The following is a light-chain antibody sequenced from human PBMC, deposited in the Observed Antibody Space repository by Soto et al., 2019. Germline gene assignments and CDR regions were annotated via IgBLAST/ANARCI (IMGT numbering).Light chain of an antibody. CDR1: QAMSTC. CDR3: QQLHSYPIT. J-gene: IGKJ5*01. V-gene: IGKV1-9*01. Sequence: DIQMTQSPSSLSASVGDRVTISCRASQAMSTCVAWYQQKPGKAPKLLIYGASTLQSGVPSRFSGSESGAEFTLTISSLQPEDFATYYCQQLHSYPITFGQGTRLEIK. CDR2: GAS.